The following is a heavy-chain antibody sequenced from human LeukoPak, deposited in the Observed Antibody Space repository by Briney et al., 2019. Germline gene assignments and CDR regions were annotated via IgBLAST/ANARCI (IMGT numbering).Heavy chain of an antibody. Sequence: ASVKVSCKASGYTFTSYYMHWVRQAPGQGLEWMGWINPNSGGTNYAQKFQGWVTMTRDTSISTAYMELSRLRSDDTAVYYCARDQDDSSGYYSYYYGMDVWGQGTTVTVSS. V-gene: IGHV1-2*04. CDR2: INPNSGGT. J-gene: IGHJ6*02. D-gene: IGHD3-22*01. CDR1: GYTFTSYY. CDR3: ARDQDDSSGYYSYYYGMDV.